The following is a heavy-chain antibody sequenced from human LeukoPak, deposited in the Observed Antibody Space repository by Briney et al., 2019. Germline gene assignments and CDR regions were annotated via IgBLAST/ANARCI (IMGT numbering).Heavy chain of an antibody. CDR1: GFTFSSHM. CDR3: ARGAEATSSFFDY. CDR2: ISGSQTYI. Sequence: PGGSLRLSCAGSGFTFSSHMMNWVRQAPGKGLEWVSSISGSQTYIYYADSVKGRFTISRDNGKNLLFLQMDSLRAEDTAVYYCARGAEATSSFFDYWGQGIPVTVSS. V-gene: IGHV3-21*06. D-gene: IGHD1-26*01. J-gene: IGHJ4*02.